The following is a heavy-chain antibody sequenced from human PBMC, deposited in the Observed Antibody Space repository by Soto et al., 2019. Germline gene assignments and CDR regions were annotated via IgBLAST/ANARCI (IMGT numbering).Heavy chain of an antibody. J-gene: IGHJ6*02. CDR2: IIPIFGTA. V-gene: IGHV1-69*01. D-gene: IGHD3-10*01. Sequence: QVQLVQSGAEVKKPGSSVKVSCKASGGTFSSYAISWVRQAPGQGLEWMGGIIPIFGTANDAQKFQGRVTITADESTSTAYMELSSLRSEDTAVYYCARGSTMVRGVIITPYYYYGMDVWGQGTTVTVSS. CDR3: ARGSTMVRGVIITPYYYYGMDV. CDR1: GGTFSSYA.